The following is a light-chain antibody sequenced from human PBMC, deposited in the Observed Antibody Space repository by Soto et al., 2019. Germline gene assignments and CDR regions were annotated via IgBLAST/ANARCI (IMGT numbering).Light chain of an antibody. CDR2: GDT. V-gene: IGLV1-40*01. J-gene: IGLJ2*01. CDR1: SSNIGAGYE. CDR3: QSYDSSLGDLV. Sequence: QSVVTQPPSVSGAPGLRVTISCTGSSSNIGAGYEVHWYQQLPGTAPKLFIYGDTNRPSGVPDRFSGSKSGTSASLAITGLQAEDEADYYCQSYDSSLGDLVFGGGTKLTVL.